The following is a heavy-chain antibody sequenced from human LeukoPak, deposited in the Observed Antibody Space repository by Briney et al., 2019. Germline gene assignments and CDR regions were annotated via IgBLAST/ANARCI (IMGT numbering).Heavy chain of an antibody. D-gene: IGHD6-6*01. CDR1: GFSFSSYW. J-gene: IGHJ4*02. CDR3: AKDSSSWIY. CDR2: IKQDGGEK. V-gene: IGHV3-7*03. Sequence: GGSLRLSCAASGFSFSSYWMTWVRQAPGKGLEWVANIKQDGGEKNYVDSVKGRFTISRDNAKRSLYLQISSLRTEDTAVYYCAKDSSSWIYWGQGTLVTVSS.